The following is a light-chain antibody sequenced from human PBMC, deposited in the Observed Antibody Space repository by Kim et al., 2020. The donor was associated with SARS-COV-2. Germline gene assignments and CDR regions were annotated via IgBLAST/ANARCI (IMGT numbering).Light chain of an antibody. V-gene: IGKV1-8*01. Sequence: AIRITQSPSSLSASTGDRVTITCRASQGISSYLAWYQQKPGKAPKLLIYAASTLQSGVPSRFSGSGSGTDFTLTISCLQSEDFATYYCQQYYSNPQTFGQGTKLEI. CDR2: AAS. CDR1: QGISSY. CDR3: QQYYSNPQT. J-gene: IGKJ2*01.